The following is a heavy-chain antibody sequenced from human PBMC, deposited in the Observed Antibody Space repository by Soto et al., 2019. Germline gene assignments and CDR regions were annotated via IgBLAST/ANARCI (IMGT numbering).Heavy chain of an antibody. CDR2: INAGNGNT. V-gene: IGHV1-3*05. Sequence: QVQLVQSGAEEKKPGASVQVSCKASGYTFTSYAMPWVRQAPGQRLEWMGWINAGNGNTKYSQKFQGRVTITRDTSASTAYMELSSLRSEDTAVYYCARSIVVVTALDYWGQGTLVTVSS. D-gene: IGHD2-21*02. J-gene: IGHJ4*02. CDR1: GYTFTSYA. CDR3: ARSIVVVTALDY.